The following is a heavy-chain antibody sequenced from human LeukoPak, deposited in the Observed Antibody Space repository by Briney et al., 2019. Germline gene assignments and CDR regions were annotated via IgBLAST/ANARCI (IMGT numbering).Heavy chain of an antibody. Sequence: PSETLSLTCTVSGGSISRYYWSWIRQPPGKGLEWIGYIYYSGSTNYNPSLKSRVTISVDTSKNQFSLKLSFVTAADTAVYYCARGLNYDILTGYYTDRNWFDPWGQGTLVTVSS. V-gene: IGHV4-59*01. CDR1: GGSISRYY. CDR2: IYYSGST. D-gene: IGHD3-9*01. CDR3: ARGLNYDILTGYYTDRNWFDP. J-gene: IGHJ5*02.